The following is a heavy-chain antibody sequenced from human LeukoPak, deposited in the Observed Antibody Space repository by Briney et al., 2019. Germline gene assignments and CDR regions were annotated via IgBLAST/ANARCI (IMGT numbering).Heavy chain of an antibody. D-gene: IGHD3-3*01. CDR3: ARRGSDFWSGYYCDY. CDR2: ISSSSSYI. V-gene: IGHV3-21*01. Sequence: GGSLRLSCAASGFTFSSYSMNWVRQAPGKGLEWVSSISSSSSYIYYADSVKGRFTISRDNAKNSLYLQMNSLRAEDTAVYYCARRGSDFWSGYYCDYWGQGTLVTVSS. CDR1: GFTFSSYS. J-gene: IGHJ4*02.